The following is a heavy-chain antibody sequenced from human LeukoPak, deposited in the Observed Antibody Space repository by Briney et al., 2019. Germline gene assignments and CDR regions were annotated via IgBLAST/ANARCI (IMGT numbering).Heavy chain of an antibody. CDR3: ARRSLVAATRRLFDY. CDR1: GGSFSGYY. CDR2: INHSGST. J-gene: IGHJ4*02. D-gene: IGHD2-15*01. V-gene: IGHV4-34*01. Sequence: SETLSLTCAVYGGSFSGYYWSWIRQPPGKGLEWIGEINHSGSTNYNPSLKSRVTISVDTSKNQFSLKLSSVTAADTAVYYCARRSLVAATRRLFDYWGQGTLVTVSS.